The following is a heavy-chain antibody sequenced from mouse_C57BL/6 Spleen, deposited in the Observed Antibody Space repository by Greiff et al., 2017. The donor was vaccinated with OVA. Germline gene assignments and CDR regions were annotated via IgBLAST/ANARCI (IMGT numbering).Heavy chain of an antibody. CDR3: ARNDYYGSSYRYFDV. D-gene: IGHD1-1*01. V-gene: IGHV1-53*01. Sequence: QVHVKQPGTELVKPGASVKLSCKASGYTFTSYWMHWVKQRPGQGLEWIGNINPSNGGTNYNEKFKSKATLTVDKSSSTAYMQLSSLTSEDSAVYYCARNDYYGSSYRYFDVWGTGTTVTVSS. J-gene: IGHJ1*03. CDR2: INPSNGGT. CDR1: GYTFTSYW.